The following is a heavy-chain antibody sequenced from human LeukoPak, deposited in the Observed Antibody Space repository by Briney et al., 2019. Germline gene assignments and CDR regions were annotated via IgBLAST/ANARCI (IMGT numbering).Heavy chain of an antibody. J-gene: IGHJ4*02. Sequence: GGSLRLSCAASGFTFDDYGMSWVRQAPGKGLEWVSGINWNGGSTGYADSVKGRFTISRDNAKNSLYLQMNSLRAEDTALYYCARASDYGDYGGIDYWGQGTLVTVSS. V-gene: IGHV3-20*04. D-gene: IGHD4-17*01. CDR1: GFTFDDYG. CDR3: ARASDYGDYGGIDY. CDR2: INWNGGST.